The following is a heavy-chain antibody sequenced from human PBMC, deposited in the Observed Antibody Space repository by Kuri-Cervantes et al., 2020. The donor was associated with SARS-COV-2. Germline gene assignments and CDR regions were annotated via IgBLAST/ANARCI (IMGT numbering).Heavy chain of an antibody. D-gene: IGHD3-22*01. CDR1: GYTFTSYA. CDR2: INAGNGNT. J-gene: IGHJ4*02. CDR3: ARDVFPAYYYDSSGPTPGMW. Sequence: ASVKVSCKASGYTFTSYAMHWVRQAPGQRLEWMGWINAGNGNTKYSQKFQGRVTMTRDTSTSTVYMELSSLRSEDTAVYYCARDVFPAYYYDSSGPTPGMWWGQGTLVTVSS. V-gene: IGHV1-3*01.